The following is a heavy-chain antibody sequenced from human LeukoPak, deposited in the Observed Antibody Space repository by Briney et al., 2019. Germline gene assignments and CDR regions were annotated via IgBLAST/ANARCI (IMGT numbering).Heavy chain of an antibody. J-gene: IGHJ4*02. D-gene: IGHD6-13*01. CDR3: ARQYSSSWYGNYFDY. CDR2: IYYSGST. V-gene: IGHV4-59*01. Sequence: SETLSLTCTVSGGSISSYYWSWIRQPPGKGLEWIGYIYYSGSTNYNPSLKSRVTISVDTSKNQFSLKLSSVTAADTAVYYCARQYSSSWYGNYFDYWGQGTLVTVSS. CDR1: GGSISSYY.